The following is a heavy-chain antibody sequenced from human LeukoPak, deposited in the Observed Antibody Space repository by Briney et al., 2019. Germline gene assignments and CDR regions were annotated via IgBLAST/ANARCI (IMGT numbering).Heavy chain of an antibody. D-gene: IGHD3-22*01. CDR2: ISYSGGS. Sequence: SEILSLTCTVSGGSISSDYYWSWIRQHPGKGLEWNGYISYSGGSYYNPSLKSRVTMSVDTSENQFSLWLSSVTAADTAVYYCARGDYYDTSGYYDYWGQGTLVTVSS. V-gene: IGHV4-31*03. J-gene: IGHJ4*02. CDR3: ARGDYYDTSGYYDY. CDR1: GGSISSDYY.